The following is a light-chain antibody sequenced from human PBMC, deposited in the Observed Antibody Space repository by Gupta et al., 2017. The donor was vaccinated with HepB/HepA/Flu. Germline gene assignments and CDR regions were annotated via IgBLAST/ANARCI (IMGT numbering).Light chain of an antibody. CDR1: KLGDKY. CDR3: QAWDSSDVV. J-gene: IGLJ2*01. CDR2: QDS. Sequence: SYELTQPPSVSVSPGQPASITCSGDKLGDKYACWYQQKPGQSPVLGIYQDSKRPSGIPGRFSGSNSGNTATLTISGTQAMDEADYYCQAWDSSDVVFGGGTKLTVL. V-gene: IGLV3-1*01.